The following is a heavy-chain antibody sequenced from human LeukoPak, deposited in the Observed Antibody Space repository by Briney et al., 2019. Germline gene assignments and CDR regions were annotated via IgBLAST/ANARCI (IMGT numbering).Heavy chain of an antibody. CDR2: INHNGNVN. CDR3: ARGGGLDV. CDR1: GFTFSSYW. D-gene: IGHD2-15*01. Sequence: PGGSLRLSCEASGFTFSSYWMNWARQAPGKGLEWVASINHNGNVNYYVDSVKGRFTISRDNAKNSLYLQMSNLRAEDTAVYFCARGGGLDVWGQGTMVTVSS. V-gene: IGHV3-7*03. J-gene: IGHJ3*01.